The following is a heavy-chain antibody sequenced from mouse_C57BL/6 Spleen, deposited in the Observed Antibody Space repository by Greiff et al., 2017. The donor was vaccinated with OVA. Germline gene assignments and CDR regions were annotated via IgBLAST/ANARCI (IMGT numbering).Heavy chain of an antibody. Sequence: VQLQQSGPELVKPGASVKMSCKASGYTFTDYYMHWVKQSHGQSLEWIGYINPNNGGTSYNQKFKGKATLTVNKSSSTAYMELRSLTSDDSAVYYCARCLYYGSSTYFDVWGTGTTVTVSS. J-gene: IGHJ1*03. D-gene: IGHD1-1*01. CDR2: INPNNGGT. CDR1: GYTFTDYY. CDR3: ARCLYYGSSTYFDV. V-gene: IGHV1-22*01.